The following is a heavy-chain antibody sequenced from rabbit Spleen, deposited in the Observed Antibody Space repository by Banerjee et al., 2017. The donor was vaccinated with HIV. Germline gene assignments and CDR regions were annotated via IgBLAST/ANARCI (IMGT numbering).Heavy chain of an antibody. D-gene: IGHD7-1*01. CDR2: IYNGGTT. V-gene: IGHV1S40*01. CDR3: GYTGYGGANGISL. Sequence: QSLEESGGDLVKPGASLTLTCTASGLDLSSRYWICWVRQAPGKGLEWIACIYNGGTTYYASWAKGRFTISKTSSTTVTLQMTSLTGADTATHFCGYTGYGGANGISLWGPGTLVTVS. J-gene: IGHJ6*01. CDR1: GLDLSSRYW.